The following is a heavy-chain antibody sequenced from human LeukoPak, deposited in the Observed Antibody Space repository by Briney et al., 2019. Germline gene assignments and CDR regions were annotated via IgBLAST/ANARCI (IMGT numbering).Heavy chain of an antibody. V-gene: IGHV1-3*01. CDR1: GYTFTSYA. D-gene: IGHD2-2*01. CDR2: INAGNGNT. J-gene: IGHJ5*02. Sequence: ASVKVFCKASGYTFTSYAMHWVRQAPGQRLEWMGWINAGNGNTKYSQKFQGRVTITRDTSASTAYMELSSLRSEDTAVYYCARAGTDIVVVPAAGGWFDPWGQGTLVTVSS. CDR3: ARAGTDIVVVPAAGGWFDP.